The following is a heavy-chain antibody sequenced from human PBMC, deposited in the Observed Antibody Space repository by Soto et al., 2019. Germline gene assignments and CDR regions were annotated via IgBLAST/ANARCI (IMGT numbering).Heavy chain of an antibody. V-gene: IGHV3-74*01. Sequence: DVHLVESGGGLIQPGGSLRLSCAASGFTFRIHCMHWVRQGPGKGLVWVSRICMNGAATAYADSVRGRFTISRDDAEDTLALQMNSLRDEDTAVYYCVRGTTEWRGMDYWGQGTLVTVSP. D-gene: IGHD2-2*01. CDR2: ICMNGAAT. J-gene: IGHJ4*02. CDR1: GFTFRIHC. CDR3: VRGTTEWRGMDY.